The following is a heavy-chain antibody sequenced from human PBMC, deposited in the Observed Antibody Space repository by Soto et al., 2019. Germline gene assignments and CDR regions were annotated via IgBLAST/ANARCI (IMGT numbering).Heavy chain of an antibody. V-gene: IGHV1-24*01. CDR2: FDPEDGET. Sequence: QVQLVQSGAEVKKPGASVKVSCKVSGYTLTELSMHWVRQAPGKGLEWMGGFDPEDGETIYAQKFQGRVTMTEDTSTDTAYMELSSLPSEDTAVYYCATGSQPSSHYGDYRYYYYYGMDVWGQGTTVTVSS. D-gene: IGHD4-17*01. CDR1: GYTLTELS. CDR3: ATGSQPSSHYGDYRYYYYYGMDV. J-gene: IGHJ6*02.